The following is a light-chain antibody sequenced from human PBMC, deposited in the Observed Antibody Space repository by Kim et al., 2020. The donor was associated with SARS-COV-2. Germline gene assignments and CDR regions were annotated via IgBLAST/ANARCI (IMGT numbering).Light chain of an antibody. CDR3: QAWDSSVV. CDR2: QDS. Sequence: VPVSPGQTASITCSGDKLGDKYACWYQQKPGQSPVLVIYQDSKRPSGIPARFSGSNTGNTATLTISGTQAMDEADYYCQAWDSSVVFGGGTQLTVL. CDR1: KLGDKY. V-gene: IGLV3-1*01. J-gene: IGLJ2*01.